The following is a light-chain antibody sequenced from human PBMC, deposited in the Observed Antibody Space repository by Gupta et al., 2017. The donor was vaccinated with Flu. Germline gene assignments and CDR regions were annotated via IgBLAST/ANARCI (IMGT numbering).Light chain of an antibody. CDR3: QQQANPPYN. CDR2: WAS. Sequence: EIMITQSPGSVSLSLGERATINCKSSESLLDNSKNTKYLAWYQQKPGQPPKLVVYWASTRDNGVPDRFSGGGSGTXFTLTIXSRQAEDMAVYYCQQQANPPYNVGXGTKLQIK. J-gene: IGKJ2*01. V-gene: IGKV4-1*01. CDR1: ESLLDNSKNTKY.